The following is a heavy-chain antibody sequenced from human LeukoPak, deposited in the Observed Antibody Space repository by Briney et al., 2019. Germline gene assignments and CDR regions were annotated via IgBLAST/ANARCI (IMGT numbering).Heavy chain of an antibody. Sequence: GESLKISCKGSGYIFTSYSIVWVRQMPAKGLEWMGIIYPGDSDSRYISSFQGQVTFTADKSITTAYLQWSSLKASDTAMYYCVRGGEILADSDYWGQGTLVTVSS. V-gene: IGHV5-51*01. J-gene: IGHJ4*02. CDR1: GYIFTSYS. CDR3: VRGGEILADSDY. D-gene: IGHD3-9*01. CDR2: IYPGDSDS.